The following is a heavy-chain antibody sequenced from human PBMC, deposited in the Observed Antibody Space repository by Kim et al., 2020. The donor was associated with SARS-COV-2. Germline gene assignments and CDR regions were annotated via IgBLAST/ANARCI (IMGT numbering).Heavy chain of an antibody. CDR1: GFTFSSYG. CDR3: ARDWDSSTYGWIDP. Sequence: GGSLRLSCAASGFTFSSYGMRWVRQVPGKGLEWVALIWFDGTNKYYGDSVKGRFTISRDNSKNTLYLQMNSLSAEDTAVYYCARDWDSSTYGWIDPWGQG. CDR2: IWFDGTNK. J-gene: IGHJ5*02. D-gene: IGHD3-22*01. V-gene: IGHV3-33*01.